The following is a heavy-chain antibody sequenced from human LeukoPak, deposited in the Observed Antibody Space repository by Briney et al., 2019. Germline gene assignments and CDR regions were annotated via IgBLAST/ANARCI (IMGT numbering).Heavy chain of an antibody. CDR2: INSNGDEI. CDR1: GFTFSTYA. J-gene: IGHJ3*01. Sequence: GGSLRLSCAASGFTFSTYAMTWVRQAPGKGLEWVSGINSNGDEIYYADSVRGRFTISRDNAQDSLYLQMDSLRDEDTAVYYCAREDDDWGPNTLDVWGQGTVVTVSS. CDR3: AREDDDWGPNTLDV. V-gene: IGHV3-23*01. D-gene: IGHD7-27*01.